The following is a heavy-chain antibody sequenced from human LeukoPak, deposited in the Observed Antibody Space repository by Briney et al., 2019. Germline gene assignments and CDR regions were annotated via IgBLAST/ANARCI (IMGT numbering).Heavy chain of an antibody. CDR1: GYTFTSCG. Sequence: ASVKVSCKASGYTFTSCGISWVRQAPGQGLEWMGWISAYNGNTNYAQKLQGRVTMTTDTSTSTAYMELRSLRSDDTAVYYCARLGNYDFWSGFSYYGMDVWGQGTTVTVSS. CDR3: ARLGNYDFWSGFSYYGMDV. D-gene: IGHD3-3*01. V-gene: IGHV1-18*01. CDR2: ISAYNGNT. J-gene: IGHJ6*02.